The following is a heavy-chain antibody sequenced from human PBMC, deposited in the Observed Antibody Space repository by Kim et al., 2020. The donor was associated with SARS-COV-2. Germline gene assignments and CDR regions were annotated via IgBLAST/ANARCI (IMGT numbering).Heavy chain of an antibody. CDR3: LGGFYFDY. Sequence: ASVKVSCKTSGHFFTRDSIHWVRQAPGQGLEWMGGIDCGNGNTIYSQKFQGRVTFTMDTSASTAYMELSFLRSEDSAVYYCLGGFYFDYWGQGTLVTVSS. CDR2: IDCGNGNT. CDR1: GHFFTRDS. V-gene: IGHV1-3*01. J-gene: IGHJ4*02. D-gene: IGHD3-16*01.